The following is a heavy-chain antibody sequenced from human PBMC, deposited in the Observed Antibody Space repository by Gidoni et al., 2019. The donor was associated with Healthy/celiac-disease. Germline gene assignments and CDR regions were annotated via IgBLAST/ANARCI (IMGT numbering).Heavy chain of an antibody. Sequence: EVQLVESGGGLVKPGGSLRLSCAASGFTFSSYSMNWVRQAPGKGLEWVSSISSSSSYIYYADSVKGRFTISRDNAKNSLYLQMNSLRAEDTAVYYCARDLDGFSPLFDYWGQGTLVTVSS. CDR1: GFTFSSYS. V-gene: IGHV3-21*01. D-gene: IGHD3-3*01. CDR3: ARDLDGFSPLFDY. CDR2: ISSSSSYI. J-gene: IGHJ4*02.